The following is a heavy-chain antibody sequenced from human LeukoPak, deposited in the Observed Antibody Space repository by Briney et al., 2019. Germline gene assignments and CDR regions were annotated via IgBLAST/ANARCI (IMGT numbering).Heavy chain of an antibody. V-gene: IGHV3-53*01. J-gene: IGHJ6*03. CDR2: IYSGGST. D-gene: IGHD3-3*01. Sequence: GGSLRLSCAASGFTVSSNYMNWVRQAPGKGLEWVSVIYSGGSTYYADSVKGRFTISRDNSKNTLYLQMNSLRAEDTAVYYCAKGGDFWSGYSRGYYMDVWGKGTTVTVSS. CDR1: GFTVSSNY. CDR3: AKGGDFWSGYSRGYYMDV.